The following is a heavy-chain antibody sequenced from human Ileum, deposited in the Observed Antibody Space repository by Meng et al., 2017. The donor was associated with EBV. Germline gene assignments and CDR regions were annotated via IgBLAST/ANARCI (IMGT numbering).Heavy chain of an antibody. D-gene: IGHD2-8*01. V-gene: IGHV4-4*02. CDR2: IYHSGST. CDR1: GDSMTNNNW. Sequence: QVHLRASGPGLVKSSGSLSLTCGVSGDSMTNNNWWTWVRQPPGKGLEWIGEIYHSGSTNYNPSLQSRATISVDMSKKQFSLKLRSVTAADTAVYYCARTGVGLAFDYWGLGTLVTVSS. CDR3: ARTGVGLAFDY. J-gene: IGHJ4*02.